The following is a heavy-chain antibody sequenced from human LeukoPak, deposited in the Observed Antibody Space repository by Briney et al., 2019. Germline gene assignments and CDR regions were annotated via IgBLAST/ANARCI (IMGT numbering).Heavy chain of an antibody. CDR3: ARALPHVRSGYYYYYMDV. D-gene: IGHD6-25*01. CDR2: INPSGGST. J-gene: IGHJ6*03. V-gene: IGHV1-46*01. CDR1: GYIFTSYY. Sequence: ASVKVSCKASGYIFTSYYIHWVRQAPGQGLEWMGIINPSGGSTGYAQKFQGRVTMTRDTSTSTVYMELNSLRSDDTAVYHCARALPHVRSGYYYYYMDVWGKGTSVTISS.